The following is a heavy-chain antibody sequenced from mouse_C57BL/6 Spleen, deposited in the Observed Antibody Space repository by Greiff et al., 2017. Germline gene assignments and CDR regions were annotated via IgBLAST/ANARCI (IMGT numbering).Heavy chain of an antibody. Sequence: QVQLKQPGAELVRPGSSVKLSCTASGYTFTSYWMHWVKQRPIQGLEWIGNIDPSDSETHYNQKFKDKATLTVDKSSSTSYMQLSSLTSEGSAVYYCARHGTEDWYFDVWGTGTTVTVSS. CDR1: GYTFTSYW. J-gene: IGHJ1*03. V-gene: IGHV1-52*01. D-gene: IGHD4-1*01. CDR3: ARHGTEDWYFDV. CDR2: IDPSDSET.